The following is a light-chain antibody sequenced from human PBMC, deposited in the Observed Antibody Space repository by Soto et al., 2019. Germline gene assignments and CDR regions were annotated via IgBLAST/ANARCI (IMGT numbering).Light chain of an antibody. CDR2: KAS. J-gene: IGKJ2*01. CDR3: QQYNRYPYT. V-gene: IGKV1-5*03. CDR1: QSISSW. Sequence: DIQMTQSPSTLSASVGDRVTITCRASQSISSWLAWYQQKPGKAPKLLIYKASSLESGVPSRFSGSGSGTEFTLTISSLQPDDFATYYGQQYNRYPYTCGQGTKLEIK.